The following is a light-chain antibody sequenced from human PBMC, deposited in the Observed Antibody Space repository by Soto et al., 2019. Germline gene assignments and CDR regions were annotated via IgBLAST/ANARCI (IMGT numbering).Light chain of an antibody. CDR1: QGISSY. CDR3: QQHNSNSIA. CDR2: AAS. Sequence: IQLTQSPSSLSASVGDRVTITCRASQGISSYLAWYQQKPGKAPKLLIYAASTLQSRVPSRFSGSGSGTDFTLTISCLQPEDFATYYCQQHNSNSIAFGQGTQLDIK. V-gene: IGKV1-9*01. J-gene: IGKJ5*01.